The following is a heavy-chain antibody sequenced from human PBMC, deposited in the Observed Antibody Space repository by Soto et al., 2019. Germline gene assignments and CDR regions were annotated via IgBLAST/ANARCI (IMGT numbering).Heavy chain of an antibody. CDR2: INHSGST. V-gene: IGHV4-34*01. CDR3: VRGVRGVVAAPAEYFQH. Sequence: SETLSLTCAVYGGSFSGYYWSWIRRPPGKGLEWIGEINHSGSTNYNPSLKSRVTISVDTSKNQFSLKLSSVTAADTAVYYCVRGVRGVVAAPAEYFQHWGQGTLVTVSS. J-gene: IGHJ1*01. CDR1: GGSFSGYY. D-gene: IGHD2-15*01.